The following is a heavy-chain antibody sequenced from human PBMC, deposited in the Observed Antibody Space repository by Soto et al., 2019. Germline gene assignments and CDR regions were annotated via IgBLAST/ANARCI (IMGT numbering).Heavy chain of an antibody. CDR1: GFSFSSYA. CDR3: AKDRESDAWYEDY. J-gene: IGHJ4*02. Sequence: EVQLMESGGGLVQPGGSLRLSCAASGFSFSSYAMTWVRQAPGQGLEWVSVISGSDGSTYYADSVKGRFTISRDSSKNTVYLQMNSLRAEDTAVDYCAKDRESDAWYEDYWGQGTLVTVS. D-gene: IGHD6-13*01. V-gene: IGHV3-23*01. CDR2: ISGSDGST.